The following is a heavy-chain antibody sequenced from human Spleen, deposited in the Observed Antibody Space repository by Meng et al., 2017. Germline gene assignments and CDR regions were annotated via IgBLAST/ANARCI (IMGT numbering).Heavy chain of an antibody. CDR2: IGHSGFT. CDR3: VRSRAWVRTGFDP. V-gene: IGHV4-39*01. D-gene: IGHD1/OR15-1a*01. Sequence: QPQLQGSGPGLVKPSETLSLTWRVSGDSISSSDSFWGWIRQSPGKGLEWIGSIGHSGFTYYTPSLESRVTVSVDTSRSQFSLELTSVTAADPAVYYCVRSRAWVRTGFDPWGQGTLVTVSS. J-gene: IGHJ5*02. CDR1: GDSISSSDSF.